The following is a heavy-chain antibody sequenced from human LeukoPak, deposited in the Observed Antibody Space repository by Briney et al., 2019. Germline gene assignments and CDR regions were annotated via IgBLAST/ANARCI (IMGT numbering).Heavy chain of an antibody. CDR3: AGGGYSSGWSLGYYFDY. D-gene: IGHD6-13*01. CDR1: GGSISSGGYY. J-gene: IGHJ4*02. CDR2: IYYSGST. Sequence: SETLSLTCTVSGGSISSGGYYWSWIRQHPGKGLEWIGYIYYSGSTYYNPSLKSRVTISVDTSKNQFSLKLSSVTAADTAVYYCAGGGYSSGWSLGYYFDYWGQGTLVTVSS. V-gene: IGHV4-31*03.